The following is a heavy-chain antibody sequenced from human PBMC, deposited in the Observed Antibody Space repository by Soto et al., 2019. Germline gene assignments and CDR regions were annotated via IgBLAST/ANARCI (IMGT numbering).Heavy chain of an antibody. D-gene: IGHD4-17*01. CDR2: INQDASAR. J-gene: IGHJ4*02. V-gene: IGHV3-7*01. CDR1: GFTFSDYW. CDR3: ARVVDYGVRDCDC. Sequence: EVHLVESGGGLVQPGGSLRLSCAASGFTFSDYWMSWVRQAPGKGLEWVANINQDASARNYAGSVKGRFTISRENARDSFYLQMSRLRDEETAVYYCARVVDYGVRDCDCWGQGTLVTVSS.